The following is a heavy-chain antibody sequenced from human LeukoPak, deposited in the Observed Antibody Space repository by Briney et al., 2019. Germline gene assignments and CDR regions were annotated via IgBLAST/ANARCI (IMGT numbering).Heavy chain of an antibody. CDR2: IYYSGST. V-gene: IGHV4-59*12. CDR3: AKDVDIVATIAGFDY. J-gene: IGHJ4*02. CDR1: GGSISSYY. Sequence: ASETLSLTCTVSGGSISSYYWSWIRQPPGKGLEWIGYIYYSGSTNYNPSLKSRVTISVDTSKNQFSLKLSSVTAADTAVYYCAKDVDIVATIAGFDYWGQGTLVTVSS. D-gene: IGHD5-12*01.